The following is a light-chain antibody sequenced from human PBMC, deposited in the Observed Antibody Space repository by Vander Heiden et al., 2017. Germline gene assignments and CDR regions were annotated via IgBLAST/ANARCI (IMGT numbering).Light chain of an antibody. Sequence: QTMVTHDPSVFGSPGGPLTLTCGLSPRSVSTTYYPSAYPPTPGQSTRTLIYSTNTRSSGVPDRFSGSILGNTAALIITCAQADEESDYYCVLYMGSGISVFGGGTKLTVL. J-gene: IGLJ2*01. CDR1: PRSVSTTYY. V-gene: IGLV8-61*01. CDR2: STN. CDR3: VLYMGSGISV.